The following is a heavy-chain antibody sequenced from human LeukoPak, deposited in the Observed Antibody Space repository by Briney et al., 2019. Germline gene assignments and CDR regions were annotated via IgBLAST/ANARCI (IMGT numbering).Heavy chain of an antibody. CDR3: ARHLSPSVGATLDY. CDR1: DGSISSSSYY. CDR2: IYYSGST. Sequence: SETLSLTCTVSDGSISSSSYYWGWIRQPPGEGLEWIGTIYYSGSTYYNPFLKSRVTISVDTSKNQFSLKLSSVTAADTAVYYCARHLSPSVGATLDYWGQGTLVTVSS. V-gene: IGHV4-39*01. D-gene: IGHD1-26*01. J-gene: IGHJ4*02.